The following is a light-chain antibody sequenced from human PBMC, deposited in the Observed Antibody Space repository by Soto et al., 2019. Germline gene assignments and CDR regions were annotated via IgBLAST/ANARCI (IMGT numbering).Light chain of an antibody. CDR3: QQRSNWPPIT. J-gene: IGKJ5*01. V-gene: IGKV3-11*01. Sequence: EIVLTQSPATLSLSPGERATLSCRASQSVSSYLAWYQLKPGQAPRLLIYDASNRVTGIPARFSGSGSGTDFTLTISSLEPEDFAVYYCQQRSNWPPITFGQGTRLEIK. CDR1: QSVSSY. CDR2: DAS.